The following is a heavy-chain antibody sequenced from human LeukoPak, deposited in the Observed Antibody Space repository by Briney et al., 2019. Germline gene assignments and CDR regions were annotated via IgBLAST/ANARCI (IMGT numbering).Heavy chain of an antibody. J-gene: IGHJ5*02. CDR2: IGGSGSPT. CDR3: AKGGIAWYGYDL. V-gene: IGHV3-23*01. Sequence: PGGSLRLSCVASGFTLSTYGMSWVRQAPGKRLQWVSAIGGSGSPTYYADSVRGRFTISRDNSKSTLYLQMNSLRAEDTAVYYCAKGGIAWYGYDLWGQGTLVTVSS. D-gene: IGHD6-13*01. CDR1: GFTLSTYG.